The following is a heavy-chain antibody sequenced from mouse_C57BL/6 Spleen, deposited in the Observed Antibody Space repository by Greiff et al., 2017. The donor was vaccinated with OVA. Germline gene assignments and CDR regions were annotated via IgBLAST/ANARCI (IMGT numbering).Heavy chain of an antibody. V-gene: IGHV1-52*01. Sequence: QVQLKQPGAELVRPGSSVKLSCKASGYTFTSYWMHWVKPRPIQGLEWIGNIDPSASETNSNQKFKDKATLTVDKSSSTAYMQLSSLTSEYSAVYYCARDSYYDYAYYAMDYWGQGTSVTVSS. CDR1: GYTFTSYW. CDR3: ARDSYYDYAYYAMDY. J-gene: IGHJ4*01. D-gene: IGHD2-4*01. CDR2: IDPSASET.